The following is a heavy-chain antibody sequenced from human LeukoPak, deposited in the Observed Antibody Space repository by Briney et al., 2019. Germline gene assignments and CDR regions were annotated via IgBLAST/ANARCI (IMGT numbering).Heavy chain of an antibody. CDR1: GGSISSGGYY. J-gene: IGHJ4*02. V-gene: IGHV4-30-4*01. Sequence: PSETLSLTCTVSGGSISSGGYYWSWIRQPPGKGLEWIGYIYYSGSTYYNPSLKSRVTISVDTSKNQFSLKLSSVTAADTAVYYCAREPYYDILTGYYDYWGQGTLVTVSS. CDR2: IYYSGST. D-gene: IGHD3-9*01. CDR3: AREPYYDILTGYYDY.